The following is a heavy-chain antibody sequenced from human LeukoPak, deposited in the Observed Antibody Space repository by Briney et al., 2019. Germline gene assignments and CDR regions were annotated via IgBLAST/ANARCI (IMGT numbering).Heavy chain of an antibody. CDR3: AREYYDSSGYPKYYFDY. V-gene: IGHV1-69*05. CDR1: GGTFSSYA. D-gene: IGHD3-22*01. J-gene: IGHJ4*02. Sequence: SVKVSCKASGGTFSSYAISWVRQAPGQGLEWMGGIIPIFGTANYAQKFQGRVTITTDESTSTAYMGLSSLRSEDTAVYYCAREYYDSSGYPKYYFDYWGQGTLVTVSS. CDR2: IIPIFGTA.